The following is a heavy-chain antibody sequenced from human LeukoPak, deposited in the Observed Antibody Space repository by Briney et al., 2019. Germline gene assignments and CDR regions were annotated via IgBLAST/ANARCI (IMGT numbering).Heavy chain of an antibody. J-gene: IGHJ4*02. CDR3: ARGFTNRPGDY. CDR2: IYYSGST. V-gene: IGHV4-59*01. CDR1: GGSISSYY. Sequence: SETLSLTCTVSGGSISSYYWSWIRQPPGKGLEWIGYIYYSGSTNYNPSLKSRVTISVDKSKNQFSLKLSSVTAADTAVYYCARGFTNRPGDYWGQGTLVTVSS. D-gene: IGHD1-1*01.